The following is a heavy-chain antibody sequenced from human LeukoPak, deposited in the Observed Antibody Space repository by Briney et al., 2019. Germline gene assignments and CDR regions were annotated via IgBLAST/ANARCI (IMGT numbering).Heavy chain of an antibody. J-gene: IGHJ5*02. V-gene: IGHV3-23*01. CDR1: EFTFSIYA. CDR3: VRGYSYGWFDP. D-gene: IGHD5-18*01. Sequence: GGTLRLSCAVSEFTFSIYAMNWVRQAPGKGLGWVSAISGSGGSTHYADSVKGRFTISRDNSKNTLYLQMNSLRADDTAVYYCVRGYSYGWFDPWGQGTLVTVSS. CDR2: ISGSGGST.